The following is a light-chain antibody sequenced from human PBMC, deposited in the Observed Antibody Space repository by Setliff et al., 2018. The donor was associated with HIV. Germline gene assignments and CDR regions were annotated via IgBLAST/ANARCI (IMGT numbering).Light chain of an antibody. CDR3: NSFTGSSTYV. Sequence: QSVLTQPASVSGSPGQSITIYCTGTSSDVGNYNLVSWYQQHPGKAPKVMIYDVSNRPSGVSIRFSGSKSGNTASLTISGLQAEDEADYYCNSFTGSSTYVFGTGTKVTVL. CDR1: SSDVGNYNL. V-gene: IGLV2-14*02. J-gene: IGLJ1*01. CDR2: DVS.